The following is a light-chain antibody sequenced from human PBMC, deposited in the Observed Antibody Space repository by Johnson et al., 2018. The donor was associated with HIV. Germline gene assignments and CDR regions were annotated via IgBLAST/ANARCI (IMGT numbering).Light chain of an antibody. V-gene: IGLV1-51*01. CDR2: DNN. J-gene: IGLJ1*01. CDR1: SSNIGDNF. CDR3: GTWDSSLRTGF. Sequence: QSVLTQPPSVSAAPGQRVTRSYSGSSSNIGDNFLSWFRQLPLRAPKVLIYDNNKRPSGIPDRFSGSKSGTSATLGITGLQTGDEADYYCGTWDSSLRTGFFGTGTKVTVL.